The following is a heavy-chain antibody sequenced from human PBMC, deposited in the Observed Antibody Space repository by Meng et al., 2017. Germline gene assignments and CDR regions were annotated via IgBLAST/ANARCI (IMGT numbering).Heavy chain of an antibody. CDR1: GGSFSGYY. V-gene: IGHV4-34*02. D-gene: IGHD5-12*01. Sequence: QQQQLVPVLLNPSEPLSLPFAGYGGSFSGYYWSWIRQPPGKGLEWIGEINHSGSTNDNPSLKSRVTISVDTSKNQLSLKLISVTAADTAVYYCARGRHIGYDRPAPGWGFDPWGQGTLVTVSS. CDR2: INHSGST. J-gene: IGHJ5*02. CDR3: ARGRHIGYDRPAPGWGFDP.